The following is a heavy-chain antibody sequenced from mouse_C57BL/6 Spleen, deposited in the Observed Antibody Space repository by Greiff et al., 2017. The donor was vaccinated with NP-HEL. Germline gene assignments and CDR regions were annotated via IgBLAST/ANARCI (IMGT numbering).Heavy chain of an antibody. D-gene: IGHD1-1*01. J-gene: IGHJ2*01. CDR2: IYPGDGDT. CDR1: GYAFSSSW. V-gene: IGHV1-82*01. Sequence: QVQLKQSGPELVKPGASVKISCKASGYAFSSSWMNWVKQRPGKGLEWIGRIYPGDGDTNYNGKFKGKATLTADKSSSTAYMQLSSLTSEDSAVYFCARGSTVVAGLDYWGQGTTLTVSS. CDR3: ARGSTVVAGLDY.